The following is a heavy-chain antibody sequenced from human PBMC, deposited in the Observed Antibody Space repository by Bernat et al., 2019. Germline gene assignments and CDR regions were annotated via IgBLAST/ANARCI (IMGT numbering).Heavy chain of an antibody. CDR3: ARGNRYSGYDVQLNYYDY. J-gene: IGHJ4*02. CDR2: ISSSGNAI. V-gene: IGHV3-48*03. Sequence: EVQLVESGGGLVQPGGSLRLSCAASGFTFSSYEMNWVRQAPGKGLEWVSYISSSGNAIYYADSVKGRFTISRDNAKNSLYLQMNSLRAEDTAAYYCARGNRYSGYDVQLNYYDYWGQGTLVTVSS. CDR1: GFTFSSYE. D-gene: IGHD5-12*01.